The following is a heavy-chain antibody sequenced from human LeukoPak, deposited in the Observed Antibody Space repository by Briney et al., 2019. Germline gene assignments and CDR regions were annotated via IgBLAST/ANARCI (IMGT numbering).Heavy chain of an antibody. CDR2: IYTSGST. V-gene: IGHV4-4*07. CDR1: GGSISSYY. Sequence: SETLSLTCTVSGGSISSYYWSWIRQPAGKGLESIGRIYTSGSTNYNPSLKSRVTMSVDTSKNQFSLKLSSVTAADTAVYYCARDINDFWSGYFPYYYMDVWGKGTTVTVSS. CDR3: ARDINDFWSGYFPYYYMDV. J-gene: IGHJ6*03. D-gene: IGHD3-3*01.